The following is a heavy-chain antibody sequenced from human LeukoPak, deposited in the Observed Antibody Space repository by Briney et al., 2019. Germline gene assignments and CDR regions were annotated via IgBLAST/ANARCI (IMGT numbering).Heavy chain of an antibody. V-gene: IGHV4-4*02. CDR2: ISLGGNT. CDR1: SGSIGSSNW. Sequence: SGTLSLTCTVSSGSIGSSNWWSWVRQPPGKGLEWIGEISLGGNTNHNPSLRSRVTISVDQSKNQLFLKPTSVTAADTAIYYCASNWGYSQGHWGQGILVTVSS. J-gene: IGHJ4*02. D-gene: IGHD7-27*01. CDR3: ASNWGYSQGH.